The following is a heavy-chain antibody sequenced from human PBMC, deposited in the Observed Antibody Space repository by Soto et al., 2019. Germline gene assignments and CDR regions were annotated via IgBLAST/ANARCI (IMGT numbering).Heavy chain of an antibody. V-gene: IGHV4-61*01. D-gene: IGHD2-15*01. CDR3: ARGMSDSAGSSCGRRMDV. CDR1: GEALGSGQSY. CDR2: TFVTGAT. J-gene: IGHJ6*02. Sequence: QVQLQESGPGLVKSSETLSLICFVSGEALGSGQSYWNWIRQAPGKGLEWIGQTFVTGATKYSASLKCRVTMSVDTSKSQISLTLTSVNAADSATYFWARGMSDSAGSSCGRRMDVWGQGTTVTVSS.